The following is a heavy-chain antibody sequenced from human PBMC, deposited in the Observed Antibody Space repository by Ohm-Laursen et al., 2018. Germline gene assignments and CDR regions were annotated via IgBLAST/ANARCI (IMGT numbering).Heavy chain of an antibody. CDR2: IYSGGDM. CDR1: GFTISNNY. CDR3: ARGASYSYGFVSFDY. J-gene: IGHJ4*02. V-gene: IGHV3-53*01. D-gene: IGHD5-18*01. Sequence: SLRLSCAAPGFTISNNYMNWVRQAPGKGLEWVSLIYSGGDMFYADSVKGRFTISRDNSKNTLYLQMNSLRAEDTAVYYCARGASYSYGFVSFDYWGQGTLVTVSS.